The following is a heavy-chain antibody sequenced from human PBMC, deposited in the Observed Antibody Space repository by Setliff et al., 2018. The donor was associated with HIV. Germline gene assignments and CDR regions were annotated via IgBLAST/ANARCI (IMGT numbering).Heavy chain of an antibody. J-gene: IGHJ4*02. CDR2: IYYIGNT. V-gene: IGHV4-59*01. CDR1: GGSINSYY. CDR3: ARVRGSSYFGTFDY. Sequence: PSETLSLTCAVSGGSINSYYWSWIRQPPGKGLEWIGYIYYIGNTNYNPSLKSRVTISVDTSKNQFSLKLSSVTPADTAVYYCARVRGSSYFGTFDYWGQGALVTVSS. D-gene: IGHD1-26*01.